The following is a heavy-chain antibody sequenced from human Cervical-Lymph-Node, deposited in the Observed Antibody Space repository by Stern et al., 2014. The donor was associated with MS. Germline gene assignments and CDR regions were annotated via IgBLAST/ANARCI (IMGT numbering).Heavy chain of an antibody. CDR3: ARDKVGATFPDEYYYYYGMDV. CDR1: GFTFSSYR. CDR2: ISSSSSDI. D-gene: IGHD1-26*01. Sequence: EVQLVESGGGLVKPGGSLRLSCAASGFTFSSYRMNWVRQAPGKGLEWVSSISSSSSDIYYADSVKSRFTISRDNAKNSLYLQMNSLRAEDTAVYYCARDKVGATFPDEYYYYYGMDVWGQGTTVTVSS. V-gene: IGHV3-21*01. J-gene: IGHJ6*02.